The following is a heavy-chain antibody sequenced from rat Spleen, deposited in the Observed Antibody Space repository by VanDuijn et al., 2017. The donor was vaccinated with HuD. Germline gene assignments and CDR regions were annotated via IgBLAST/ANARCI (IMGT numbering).Heavy chain of an antibody. CDR1: GFTFSNYY. Sequence: EVQLVESGGGLVQPGRSLKLSCAASGFTFSNYYMAWVRQAPTMGLEWVASSRYDGRSTYYRDSVKGRLTIARDNAKSILYLQMDSLRSEDTATYYCARHRNYGGIPFDFWGQGVMVTVSS. CDR2: SRYDGRST. V-gene: IGHV5-7*01. J-gene: IGHJ2*01. CDR3: ARHRNYGGIPFDF. D-gene: IGHD1-11*01.